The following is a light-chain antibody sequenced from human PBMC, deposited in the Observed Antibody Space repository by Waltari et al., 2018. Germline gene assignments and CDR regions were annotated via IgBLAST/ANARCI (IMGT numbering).Light chain of an antibody. Sequence: DIQMTQSPSTLSASVGDRVTIACRASQSISSWLAWYQQKPGKAPKLLIYKSSTLESGVPSRFSGSVSGTEFTLTISSLQPDDFATYYCQHYNTYSRSITFGQGTRLEIQ. CDR2: KSS. CDR3: QHYNTYSRSIT. V-gene: IGKV1-5*03. J-gene: IGKJ5*01. CDR1: QSISSW.